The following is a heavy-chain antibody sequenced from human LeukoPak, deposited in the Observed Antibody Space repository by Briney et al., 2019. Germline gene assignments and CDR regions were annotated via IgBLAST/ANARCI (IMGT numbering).Heavy chain of an antibody. D-gene: IGHD3-22*01. CDR1: GFTFDDYG. J-gene: IGHJ4*02. CDR3: AKDDSSGYYLDY. Sequence: PGGSLRLSCAASGFTFDDYGMSWVRQAPGKGLEWVAVIWYDGSNKYYADSVKGRFTISRDNSKNTLYLQMNSLRAEDTAVYYCAKDDSSGYYLDYWGQGTLVTVSS. V-gene: IGHV3-33*06. CDR2: IWYDGSNK.